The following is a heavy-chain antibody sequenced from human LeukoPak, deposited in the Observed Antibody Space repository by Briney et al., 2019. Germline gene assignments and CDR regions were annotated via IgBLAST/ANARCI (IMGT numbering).Heavy chain of an antibody. D-gene: IGHD5-18*01. CDR3: ARGHRYGFLSGDHYYYYMDV. CDR1: GYMFTSHG. Sequence: ASVNVSCKSSGYMFTSHGIHWLRQAPGQGLEWMGWISAQNGNTNYMQQFLGRITMTRDTSASTVYMELRRLRSDDTAVYYCARGHRYGFLSGDHYYYYMDVWGKGTSVTISS. CDR2: ISAQNGNT. V-gene: IGHV1-18*01. J-gene: IGHJ6*03.